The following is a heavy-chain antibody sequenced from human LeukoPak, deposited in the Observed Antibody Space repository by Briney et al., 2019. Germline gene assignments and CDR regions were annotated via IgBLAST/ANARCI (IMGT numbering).Heavy chain of an antibody. V-gene: IGHV3-23*01. J-gene: IGHJ4*02. CDR1: GFTFSSYA. Sequence: GGSLRLSCAASGFTFSSYAMSWVRQAPGKGLEWVSAISGSGGSTYYADSVKGRFTISRDNSKNTLYLQMNSLRAEDTAVYYCAKVSGYCSGGSCYSLFLDYWGQGTLVTVSS. CDR3: AKVSGYCSGGSCYSLFLDY. CDR2: ISGSGGST. D-gene: IGHD2-15*01.